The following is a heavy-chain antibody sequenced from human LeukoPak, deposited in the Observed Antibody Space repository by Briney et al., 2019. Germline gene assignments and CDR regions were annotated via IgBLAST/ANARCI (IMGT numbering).Heavy chain of an antibody. CDR1: GFTFSSYS. Sequence: GGSLRLSCAASGFTFSSYSMNWVRQAPGKGLEWVSSISSSSSYIYYADSVKGRFTISRDNAKNSLYLQMNSLRAEDTAVYYCARGLYYYDSSGYYFAAFDXWGQGTMVTVSS. V-gene: IGHV3-21*01. J-gene: IGHJ3*02. D-gene: IGHD3-22*01. CDR2: ISSSSSYI. CDR3: ARGLYYYDSSGYYFAAFDX.